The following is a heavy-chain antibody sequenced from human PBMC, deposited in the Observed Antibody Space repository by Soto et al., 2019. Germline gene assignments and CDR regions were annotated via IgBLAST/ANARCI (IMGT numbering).Heavy chain of an antibody. D-gene: IGHD3-16*01. Sequence: PSETLSLTCAVSGGSISSGGYSWSWIRQPPGKGLEWIGYIYHSGSTYYNPSLKSRVTISVDTSKNQFSLKLSSVTAADTAVYYCARLLYVPGLRAFDIWGQGTMVTVSS. J-gene: IGHJ3*02. V-gene: IGHV4-30-2*01. CDR2: IYHSGST. CDR3: ARLLYVPGLRAFDI. CDR1: GGSISSGGYS.